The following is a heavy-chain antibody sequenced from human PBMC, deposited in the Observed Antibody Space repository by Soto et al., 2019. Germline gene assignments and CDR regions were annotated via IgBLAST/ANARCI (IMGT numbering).Heavy chain of an antibody. CDR2: ISSSGSTI. CDR3: ARDLGYYDSSGYVPFDY. D-gene: IGHD3-22*01. J-gene: IGHJ4*02. V-gene: IGHV3-48*03. Sequence: GGSLRLSCAASGFTFSSYEMNWVRQAPGKGLEWVSYISSSGSTIYYADSVKGRFTISRDNAKNSLYLQMNSLRAEDTAVYYCARDLGYYDSSGYVPFDYWGQGTLVTV. CDR1: GFTFSSYE.